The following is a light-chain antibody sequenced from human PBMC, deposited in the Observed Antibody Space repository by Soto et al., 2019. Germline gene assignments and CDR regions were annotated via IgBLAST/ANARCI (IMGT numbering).Light chain of an antibody. J-gene: IGKJ1*01. Sequence: AVLLTQSPSSFSASTGDRATITCRASQDIHNYLAWYQQVPGKAPKLLLYAASILQTGVPSRFSGSGSGTDFTLTIHRLQSEDFSTYFRQHYYNYPWTFGQGTTVE. V-gene: IGKV1-8*01. CDR1: QDIHNY. CDR3: QHYYNYPWT. CDR2: AAS.